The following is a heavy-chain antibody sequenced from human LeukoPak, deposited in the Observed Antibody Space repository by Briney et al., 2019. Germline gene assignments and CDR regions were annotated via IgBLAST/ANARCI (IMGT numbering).Heavy chain of an antibody. CDR2: INGNGAAT. D-gene: IGHD4-17*01. J-gene: IGHJ2*01. CDR1: GFTFNNYA. Sequence: GGSLRLSCVASGFTFNNYAMHWVRQAPGKGLEWVSTINGNGAATYYADSFKGRFLISRDDSKNTLYLQMNSLRAEDTAVYYCARDLSTVTTDWYFDLWGRGTLVTVSS. CDR3: ARDLSTVTTDWYFDL. V-gene: IGHV3-23*01.